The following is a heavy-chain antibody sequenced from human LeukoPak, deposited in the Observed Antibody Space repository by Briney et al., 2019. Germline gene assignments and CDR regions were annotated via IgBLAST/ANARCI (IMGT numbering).Heavy chain of an antibody. V-gene: IGHV3-74*01. CDR1: GFTFKLYW. Sequence: GGSLRLSCAASGFTFKLYWMHWVRQVPGKRPVWVSRINDDGSDTIYADSVRGRFTISRDDAKNMLFLQMNSLGGEDTAVYHCVRGGPSTWFWGQGTLVTVSS. J-gene: IGHJ4*02. CDR3: VRGGPSTWF. CDR2: INDDGSDT. D-gene: IGHD3-22*01.